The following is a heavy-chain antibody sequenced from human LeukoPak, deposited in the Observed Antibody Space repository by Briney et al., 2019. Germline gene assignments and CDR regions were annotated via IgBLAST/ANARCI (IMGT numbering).Heavy chain of an antibody. CDR3: ARGLPAGWYPYWYFDL. CDR2: IYYSGST. Sequence: PSETLSLTCTVSGGSISSSSYYWGWIRQPPGKGLEWIGSIYYSGSTYYNPSLKSRVTISVDTSKNQFSLKLSSVTAADTAVYYCARGLPAGWYPYWYFDLWGRGTLVTVSS. D-gene: IGHD6-19*01. CDR1: GGSISSSSYY. V-gene: IGHV4-39*07. J-gene: IGHJ2*01.